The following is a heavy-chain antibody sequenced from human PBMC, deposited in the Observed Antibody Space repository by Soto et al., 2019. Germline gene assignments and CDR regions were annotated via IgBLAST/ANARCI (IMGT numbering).Heavy chain of an antibody. Sequence: SETQCLTCTVSGGSIRSSDFYWGWLRQTPGKGLEFIGSMYYSGTTYYNPSLKSRVTISVDTSKNQFTLKLISVTAADTAVYYCAVVDSTGNWFDPWGERALVTVSS. V-gene: IGHV4-39*01. CDR2: MYYSGTT. D-gene: IGHD6-25*01. CDR1: GGSIRSSDFY. CDR3: AVVDSTGNWFDP. J-gene: IGHJ5*02.